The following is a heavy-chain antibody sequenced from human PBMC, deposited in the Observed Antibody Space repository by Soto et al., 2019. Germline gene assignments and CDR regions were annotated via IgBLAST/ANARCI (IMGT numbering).Heavy chain of an antibody. Sequence: EVQLVESGGGFVQPGRSLRLSCVASGFTFDDYAMHWVRQAPEKGLEWVSSISWNRVAIDYADSVKGRFSISRDNAKNSLFLQMNSLRTEYTALYYCANSGLYNYELDVLGQGNTVTVSS. CDR3: ANSGLYNYELDV. V-gene: IGHV3-9*01. D-gene: IGHD5-18*01. CDR1: GFTFDDYA. CDR2: ISWNRVAI. J-gene: IGHJ6*02.